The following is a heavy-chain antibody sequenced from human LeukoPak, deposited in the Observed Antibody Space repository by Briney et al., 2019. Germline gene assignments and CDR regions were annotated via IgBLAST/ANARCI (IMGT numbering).Heavy chain of an antibody. V-gene: IGHV1-2*04. CDR3: ARDREGYSYGKYYFDY. D-gene: IGHD5-18*01. J-gene: IGHJ4*02. Sequence: ASVKVSCKASGYTFTGYYMHWVRQAPGQGLEWMGWINPNSGGTNYTQKFQGWVTMTRDTSISTAYMELSRLRSDDTAVYYWARDREGYSYGKYYFDYWGQGTLVTVSP. CDR1: GYTFTGYY. CDR2: INPNSGGT.